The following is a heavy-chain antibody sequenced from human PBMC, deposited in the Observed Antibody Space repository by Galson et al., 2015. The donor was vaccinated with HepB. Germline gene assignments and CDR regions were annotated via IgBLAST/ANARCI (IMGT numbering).Heavy chain of an antibody. CDR2: ISWNSGSI. Sequence: SLRLSCAASGFTFDDYAMHWVRQAPGKGLEWVSGISWNSGSIGYADSVKGRFTISRDNAKNSLYLQMNSLRAEDTALYYCAKESDVFDPWGQGTLVTVSS. CDR3: AKESDVFDP. V-gene: IGHV3-9*01. J-gene: IGHJ5*02. CDR1: GFTFDDYA.